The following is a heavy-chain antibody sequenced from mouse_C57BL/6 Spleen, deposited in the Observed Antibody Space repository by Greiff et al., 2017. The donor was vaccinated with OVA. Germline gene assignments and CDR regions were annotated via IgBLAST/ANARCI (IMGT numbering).Heavy chain of an antibody. J-gene: IGHJ2*01. V-gene: IGHV1-69*01. CDR2: IDPSDSYT. Sequence: VQLQQPGAELVMPGASVKLSCKASGYTFTSYWMHWVKQRPGQGLEWIGEIDPSDSYTNYNQKFKGKSTLTVDKSSSTAYMQLSSLTSEDSAVYYCARYRDGHFDYWGQGTTLTVSS. D-gene: IGHD2-3*01. CDR1: GYTFTSYW. CDR3: ARYRDGHFDY.